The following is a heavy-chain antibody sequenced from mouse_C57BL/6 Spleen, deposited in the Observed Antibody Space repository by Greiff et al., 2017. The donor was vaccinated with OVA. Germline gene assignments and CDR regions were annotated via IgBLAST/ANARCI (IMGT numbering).Heavy chain of an antibody. J-gene: IGHJ1*03. D-gene: IGHD1-1*01. V-gene: IGHV5S21*01. CDR2: ISSGGDYI. CDR3: ASSYYYGDWYFDV. CDR1: GFTFSSYA. Sequence: EVNVVESGEGLVKPGGSLKLSCAASGFTFSSYAMSWVRQTPEKRLEWVAYISSGGDYIYYADTVKGRFTISRDNARNTLYLQMSSLKSEDTAMYYCASSYYYGDWYFDVWGTGTTVTVSS.